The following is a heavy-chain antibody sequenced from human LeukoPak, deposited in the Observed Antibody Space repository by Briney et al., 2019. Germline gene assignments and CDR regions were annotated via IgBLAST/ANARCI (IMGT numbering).Heavy chain of an antibody. CDR2: ISSSGSAI. D-gene: IGHD6-19*01. Sequence: GGSLRLSCAASGFTFSSYEMNWVRQAPGKGLEWVAYISSSGSAIYYAGSVKGRFTISRDNAKNSLYLQMNSLRAEDTAVYYCARSIPVAGFAFDYWGRGTLVTVSS. CDR1: GFTFSSYE. V-gene: IGHV3-48*03. J-gene: IGHJ4*02. CDR3: ARSIPVAGFAFDY.